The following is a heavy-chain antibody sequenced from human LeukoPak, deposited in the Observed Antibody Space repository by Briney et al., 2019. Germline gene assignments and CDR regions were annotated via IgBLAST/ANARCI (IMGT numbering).Heavy chain of an antibody. CDR2: IRSKAYGGTT. CDR3: TRDGLDYYGSGSYREIGLDY. Sequence: GGSLRLSCTASGFTFGDYAMSWVRQAPGRGLEWVGFIRSKAYGGTTEYAASVKGRFTNSRDHSTSIAYQQMNSLKTEDTAVYYCTRDGLDYYGSGSYREIGLDYWGQGTLVTVSS. J-gene: IGHJ4*02. V-gene: IGHV3-49*04. D-gene: IGHD3-10*01. CDR1: GFTFGDYA.